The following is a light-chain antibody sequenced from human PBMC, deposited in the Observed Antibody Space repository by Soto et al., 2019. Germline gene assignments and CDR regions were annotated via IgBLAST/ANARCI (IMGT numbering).Light chain of an antibody. CDR2: SAA. CDR3: QQGYNSPFT. CDR1: QTISRY. Sequence: DIQMTQSPSSLSASVGDRVTITCRASQTISRYLDWYQQKAGKAPRVLIYSAATLQSGVPPRFSGSGSGTHFTLTISSLQPEDFATYYCQQGYNSPFTLGQGTKVEMK. J-gene: IGKJ2*01. V-gene: IGKV1-39*01.